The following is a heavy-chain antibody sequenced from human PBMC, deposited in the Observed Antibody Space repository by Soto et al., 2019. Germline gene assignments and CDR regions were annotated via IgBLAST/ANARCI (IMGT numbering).Heavy chain of an antibody. CDR3: ARARATIAAAAIFDC. CDR1: GGSISTSNW. D-gene: IGHD6-13*01. J-gene: IGHJ4*02. Sequence: QVQLQESGPGLVKPSGTLSLTCAVSGGSISTSNWWSWVRQPPGKGLEWIGEVNRTGSTNCNPSLASPIIVSVDQSKNQFSLKLTSVTAAATAVYYCARARATIAAAAIFDCWGQGTLVTVSS. V-gene: IGHV4-4*02. CDR2: VNRTGST.